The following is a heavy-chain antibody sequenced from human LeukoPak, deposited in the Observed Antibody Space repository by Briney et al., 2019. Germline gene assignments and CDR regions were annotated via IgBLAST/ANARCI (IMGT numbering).Heavy chain of an antibody. D-gene: IGHD3-22*01. V-gene: IGHV4-31*03. Sequence: SETLSLTCTVSGGSISSGGYYWSWIRQHPGKGLEWIGYIYYSGSTYYNPSLKSRVTISVDTSKNQFSLKLSSVTAADTAVYYCAGTYYYDSSGYCSFDYWGQGTLVTVSS. J-gene: IGHJ4*02. CDR3: AGTYYYDSSGYCSFDY. CDR1: GGSISSGGYY. CDR2: IYYSGST.